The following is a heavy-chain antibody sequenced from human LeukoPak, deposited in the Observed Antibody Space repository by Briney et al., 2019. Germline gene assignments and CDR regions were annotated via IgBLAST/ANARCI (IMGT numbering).Heavy chain of an antibody. CDR3: AKLDSSGWSRPFDY. J-gene: IGHJ4*02. CDR1: GFTFSSYA. D-gene: IGHD6-19*01. Sequence: GRSLRLSCAASGFTFSSYAMHWVRQAPGKGLEGVGVMSHDGSNKYYGGSVKGRFTISRDNAKNTLYLQMNSLRAEDTAVYYCAKLDSSGWSRPFDYWGQGTLVTVSS. V-gene: IGHV3-30*18. CDR2: MSHDGSNK.